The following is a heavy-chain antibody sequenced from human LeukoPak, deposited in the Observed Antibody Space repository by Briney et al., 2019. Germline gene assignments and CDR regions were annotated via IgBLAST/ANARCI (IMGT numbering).Heavy chain of an antibody. J-gene: IGHJ4*02. CDR1: GGSFSGYY. D-gene: IGHD3-10*01. V-gene: IGHV4-34*01. CDR2: INHSGST. CDR3: ARGRAYYGSGSYYNIPFDY. Sequence: SETLSLTCAVYGGSFSGYYWSWIRQPPGKGLEWIGEINHSGSTNYNPSLKSRVTISVDTSKNQFSLKLSSVTAADTAVYYCARGRAYYGSGSYYNIPFDYWGQGTLVTVSS.